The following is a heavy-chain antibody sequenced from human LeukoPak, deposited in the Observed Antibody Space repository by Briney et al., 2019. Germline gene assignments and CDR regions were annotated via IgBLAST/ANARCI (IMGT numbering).Heavy chain of an antibody. J-gene: IGHJ2*01. V-gene: IGHV4-59*01. CDR1: GGSTNNYY. CDR2: IYYRGST. D-gene: IGHD3-22*01. Sequence: SETLSLTCTVSGGSTNNYYWSWIRQPPGKGLEWIGYIYYRGSTNYNPSLKSRVTISVDTSKNQFSLKLSSVTAADTAVYYCARGSDHYDSSGYRYFDLWGRGTLATVSS. CDR3: ARGSDHYDSSGYRYFDL.